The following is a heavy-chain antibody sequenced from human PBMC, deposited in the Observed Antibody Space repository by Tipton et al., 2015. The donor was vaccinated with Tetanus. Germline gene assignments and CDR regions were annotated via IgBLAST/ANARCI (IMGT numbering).Heavy chain of an antibody. CDR1: GGSISSGGYY. V-gene: IGHV4-31*03. D-gene: IGHD1-1*01. CDR2: IYDSGSI. CDR3: ARERYIHYGMDV. Sequence: TLSLTCIVSGGSISSGGYYWSWVRQHPGEGPEWIGYIYDSGSIYYNPSLKRRVSISIDTSKNQFSLKLSSVTAADTAVYYCARERYIHYGMDVWGQGTTVTVSS. J-gene: IGHJ6*02.